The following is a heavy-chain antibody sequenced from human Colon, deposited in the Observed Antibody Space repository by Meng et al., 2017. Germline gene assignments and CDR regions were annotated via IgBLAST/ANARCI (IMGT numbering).Heavy chain of an antibody. CDR1: GYTFNTYT. Sequence: QVQLVQSGSELKKPGASVKVSCKASGYTFNTYTINWVRQAHGRGLEWMGSISTNTGTPTYTQGFTGRFVFSLDTSVSTAYLQISSLKAEDTAVYYCARGGNFDPWGQGSLVTVSS. D-gene: IGHD2/OR15-2a*01. CDR3: ARGGNFDP. CDR2: ISTNTGTP. J-gene: IGHJ5*02. V-gene: IGHV7-4-1*02.